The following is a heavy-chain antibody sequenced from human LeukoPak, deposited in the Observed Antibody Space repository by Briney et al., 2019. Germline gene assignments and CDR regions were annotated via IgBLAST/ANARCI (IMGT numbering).Heavy chain of an antibody. CDR1: GFTFSAYW. D-gene: IGHD4-23*01. CDR3: VRKTVVGSYFDY. Sequence: PGGSLRLSCAASGFTFSAYWMSWVRQAPGKGLEWVANIKQDGSDKYYVDSVKGRFTISRDNAKNSLYLQMNSLRAEDTAVYYCVRKTVVGSYFDYWGQGTPVTVSS. V-gene: IGHV3-7*03. CDR2: IKQDGSDK. J-gene: IGHJ4*02.